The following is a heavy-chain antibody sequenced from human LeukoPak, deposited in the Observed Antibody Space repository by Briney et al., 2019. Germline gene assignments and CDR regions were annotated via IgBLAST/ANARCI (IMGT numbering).Heavy chain of an antibody. D-gene: IGHD5-18*01. Sequence: PSETLSLTCTVSGGSISTYYWSWIRQPGEKGLDWIGRIYTSGSTNYNPSLKSRVTMSVDTSKNQFSLKLNSLTAADTAVYFCARESGLWPKYNYGMDVWGQGTTVTVSS. CDR2: IYTSGST. J-gene: IGHJ6*02. CDR3: ARESGLWPKYNYGMDV. CDR1: GGSISTYY. V-gene: IGHV4-4*07.